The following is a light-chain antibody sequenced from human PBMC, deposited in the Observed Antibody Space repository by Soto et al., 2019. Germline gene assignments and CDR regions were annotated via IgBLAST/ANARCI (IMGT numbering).Light chain of an antibody. J-gene: IGKJ2*01. CDR2: DAS. V-gene: IGKV1-5*01. CDR3: QQYNSYSYT. Sequence: GDRVTITCRASQSISSWLAWYQQKPGKAPKLLIYDASSLESGVPSRFSGSGSGTEFPLTISSLQPDDFATYYCQQYNSYSYTFGQGTKLEIK. CDR1: QSISSW.